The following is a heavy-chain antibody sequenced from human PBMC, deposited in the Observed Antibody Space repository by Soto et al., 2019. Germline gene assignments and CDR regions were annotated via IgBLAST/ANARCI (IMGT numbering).Heavy chain of an antibody. V-gene: IGHV3-23*01. D-gene: IGHD2-15*01. CDR1: GFSFSTYA. J-gene: IGHJ5*02. CDR3: AKDNSLHWFDP. CDR2: FNGNGGGT. Sequence: EVQLLESGGGLVQPGGSLRLACATSGFSFSTYAMTWVRQAPGKGLEWVSTFNGNGGGTYYADSVKGRFTISRDNSKITLYLQMDSLRAEDTATYYCAKDNSLHWFDPWGQGTLVTVSS.